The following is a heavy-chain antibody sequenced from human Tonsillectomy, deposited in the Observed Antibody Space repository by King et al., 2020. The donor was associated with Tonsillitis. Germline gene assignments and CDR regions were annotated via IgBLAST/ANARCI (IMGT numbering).Heavy chain of an antibody. CDR1: GFTFSSYS. CDR3: ARDNSLLWFGELFYFDY. D-gene: IGHD3-10*01. V-gene: IGHV3-48*02. Sequence: VQRVESGGGLVQPGGSLRLSCTASGFTFSSYSMNWVRQSPGKGLEWVSYISSSSSTIYYADSVKGRFTISRDNAKNSLYLQMNSLRDEDTAVYYCARDNSLLWFGELFYFDYWGQGTLVTVSS. J-gene: IGHJ4*02. CDR2: ISSSSSTI.